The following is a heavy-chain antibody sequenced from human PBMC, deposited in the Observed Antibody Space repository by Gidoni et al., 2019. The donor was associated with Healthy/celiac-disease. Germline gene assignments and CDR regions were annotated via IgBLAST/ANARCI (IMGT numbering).Heavy chain of an antibody. D-gene: IGHD3-10*01. Sequence: QVQLQESGPGLVKPSGTLSLTGAVAGGSISSSNWWSWVRQPPGKGMEWIGEIYHSGSTNYNPSLKSRVTISLDKSKTQFSLKLSSVTAADTAVYYCARPSTYYYGSGSYLDAFDIWGQGTMVTVSS. V-gene: IGHV4-4*02. CDR1: GGSISSSNW. J-gene: IGHJ3*02. CDR2: IYHSGST. CDR3: ARPSTYYYGSGSYLDAFDI.